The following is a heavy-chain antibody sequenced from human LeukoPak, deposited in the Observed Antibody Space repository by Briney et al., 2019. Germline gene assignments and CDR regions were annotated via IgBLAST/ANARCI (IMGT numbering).Heavy chain of an antibody. D-gene: IGHD3-22*01. J-gene: IGHJ4*02. CDR1: GGSISSYY. Sequence: SETLSLTCTVSGGSISSYYWSWIRQPPGKGLEWIGYIYYSGSTNYNPSLKSRVTISVDTSKNQFSLKLSSVTAADTAVYYCARSSYYDSSGYFYWGQGTLVTVSS. CDR3: ARSSYYDSSGYFY. V-gene: IGHV4-59*08. CDR2: IYYSGST.